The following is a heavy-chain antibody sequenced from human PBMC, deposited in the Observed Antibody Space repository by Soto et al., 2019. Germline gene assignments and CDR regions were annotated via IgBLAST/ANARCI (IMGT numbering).Heavy chain of an antibody. CDR1: GGTFSSYA. V-gene: IGHV1-69*12. J-gene: IGHJ3*02. CDR2: IIPIFGTA. CDR3: VREPRYSSGWYRADAFDI. Sequence: QVQLVQSGAEVKKPGSSVKVSCKASGGTFSSYAISWVRQAPGQGLDWMGGIIPIFGTANYAQKFQGRVTITADEXTXPXXTEQSSLRSEDTAVYSCVREPRYSSGWYRADAFDIWGQGTMVTVSS. D-gene: IGHD6-19*01.